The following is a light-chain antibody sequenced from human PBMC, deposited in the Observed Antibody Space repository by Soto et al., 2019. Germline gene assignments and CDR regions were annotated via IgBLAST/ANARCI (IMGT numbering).Light chain of an antibody. CDR1: QSVSTSY. V-gene: IGKV3-20*01. J-gene: IGKJ2*01. Sequence: EIVLTQSPGTLSLSPGERATLSCRASQSVSTSYLAWYQQKPGQAPRLLIYGASTRATGIPDRFSGSGSGTDFTLTVSRLEPEDFAMYFCQQYRSSPPYTFGQGTKLEIK. CDR3: QQYRSSPPYT. CDR2: GAS.